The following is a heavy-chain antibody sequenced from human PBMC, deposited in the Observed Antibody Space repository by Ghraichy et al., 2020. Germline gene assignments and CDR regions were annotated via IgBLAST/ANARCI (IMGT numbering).Heavy chain of an antibody. Sequence: GGSLRLSCAASGFTFSSYGMHWVRQAPGKGLEWVAVIWYDGSNKYYADSVKGRFTISRDNSKNTLYLQMNSLRAEDTAVYYCAKDIRGSYYSVDYWGQGTLVTVSS. CDR1: GFTFSSYG. V-gene: IGHV3-33*06. J-gene: IGHJ4*02. CDR3: AKDIRGSYYSVDY. CDR2: IWYDGSNK. D-gene: IGHD1-26*01.